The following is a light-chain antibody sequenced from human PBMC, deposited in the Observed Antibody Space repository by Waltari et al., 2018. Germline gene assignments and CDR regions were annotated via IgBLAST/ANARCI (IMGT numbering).Light chain of an antibody. Sequence: SYVLTQAPSMSVAPGQTARITCVGNSLGSKSVNWYRQKPGQAPVLAVYGDSNRPSGIPGRFSASRSGSTATLTISWVEVGDEADYYCQVWDKSSYQAAFGGGTRLTVL. CDR3: QVWDKSSYQAA. V-gene: IGLV3-21*02. CDR2: GDS. J-gene: IGLJ2*01. CDR1: SLGSKS.